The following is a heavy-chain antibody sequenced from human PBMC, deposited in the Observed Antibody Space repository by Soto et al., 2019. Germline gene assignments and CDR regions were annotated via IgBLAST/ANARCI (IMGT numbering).Heavy chain of an antibody. CDR1: RFTFSTYW. D-gene: IGHD3-22*01. CDR2: INSDGTGT. V-gene: IGHV3-74*01. Sequence: SLRLSCAASRFTFSTYWMHWVRQAPGKGLVWVSRINSDGTGTSYADSVKGRITISRDNAKNTLYLQMNSLRSEDTAVYYCAGDSSGYSYDAFDIWGQGTMVTVSS. CDR3: AGDSSGYSYDAFDI. J-gene: IGHJ3*02.